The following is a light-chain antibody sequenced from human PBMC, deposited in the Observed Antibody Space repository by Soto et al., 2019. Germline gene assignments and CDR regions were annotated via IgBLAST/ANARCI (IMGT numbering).Light chain of an antibody. V-gene: IGKV3-11*01. CDR2: DAS. J-gene: IGKJ2*01. CDR1: QSVSSY. Sequence: EIVLTQSPATLSLSPGERATLSCRASQSVSSYLAWYQQKPGQAPRLLIYDASNRATGIPARFSGSGSGPDFTLTISSLEPEDFAVYYCQQRRRTFGQGTKLEIK. CDR3: QQRRRT.